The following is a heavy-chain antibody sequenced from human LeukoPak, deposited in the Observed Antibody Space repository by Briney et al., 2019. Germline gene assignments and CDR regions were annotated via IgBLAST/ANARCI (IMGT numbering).Heavy chain of an antibody. Sequence: SETLSLTCSVSGGSISGYYWSWIRQPPGKGLEWIGFIYYNGSTNYNPSLKSRITISVDTSKNQFSLKLNSVTAADTVIFYCARIRRYDYDGFRPGWVYWYFDVWGRGTLVTVSS. D-gene: IGHD4-23*01. J-gene: IGHJ2*01. V-gene: IGHV4-59*01. CDR2: IYYNGST. CDR1: GGSISGYY. CDR3: ARIRRYDYDGFRPGWVYWYFDV.